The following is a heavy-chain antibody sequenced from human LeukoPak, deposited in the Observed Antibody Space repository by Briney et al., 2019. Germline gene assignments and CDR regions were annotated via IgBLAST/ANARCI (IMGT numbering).Heavy chain of an antibody. Sequence: QPGGSLRLSCAASGFTFSSYDMHWVRQATGKGLEWVSAIGTAGDTYYPGSVKGRFTISRENAKNSLYLQMNSLRAGDTAVYYCARGGGDGHFDYWGQGTLVTVSS. V-gene: IGHV3-13*01. CDR2: IGTAGDT. J-gene: IGHJ4*02. CDR1: GFTFSSYD. D-gene: IGHD2-8*01. CDR3: ARGGGDGHFDY.